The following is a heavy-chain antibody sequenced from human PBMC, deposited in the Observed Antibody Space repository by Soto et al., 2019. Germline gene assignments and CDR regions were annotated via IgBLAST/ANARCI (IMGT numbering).Heavy chain of an antibody. Sequence: CHVSGSAFSSYWIAWVRQMPGKGLEWMGIIYPGDSDTRYSPSFQGQVTISVDKSITTAYLQWSSLKASDTAMYYCARGYCTATICDPWFDPWGQGTLVTVSS. D-gene: IGHD2-8*02. CDR2: IYPGDSDT. J-gene: IGHJ5*02. CDR1: GSAFSSYW. V-gene: IGHV5-51*01. CDR3: ARGYCTATICDPWFDP.